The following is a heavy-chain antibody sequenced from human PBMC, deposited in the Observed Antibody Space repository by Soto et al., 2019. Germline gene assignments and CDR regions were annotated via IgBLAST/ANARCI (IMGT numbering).Heavy chain of an antibody. D-gene: IGHD3-9*01. CDR2: FDPVDGET. Sequence: ASVKVSCKVSGYTLTDLSMHWVRQAPGKGLEWMGGFDPVDGETLYAKEFQGRVTMTEDTSTDTAYMELRSLRSEDTAVYFCATALVRPHLVNYEILTATWGQGTLVTVSS. CDR3: ATALVRPHLVNYEILTAT. CDR1: GYTLTDLS. V-gene: IGHV1-24*01. J-gene: IGHJ4*02.